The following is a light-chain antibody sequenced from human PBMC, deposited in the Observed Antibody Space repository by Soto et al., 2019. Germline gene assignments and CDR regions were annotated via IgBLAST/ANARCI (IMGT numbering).Light chain of an antibody. V-gene: IGKV3-15*01. CDR2: GAS. CDR1: RSVSSN. CDR3: QQYNNWPPQYT. Sequence: EIVMTQSPATLSVSPGERATLSCRASRSVSSNLAWYQQKPGQAPRLLIYGASTRATGIPARFSGSGSGTEFTLTISSLQSEDFAVYYCQQYNNWPPQYTFGQGTKLEIK. J-gene: IGKJ2*01.